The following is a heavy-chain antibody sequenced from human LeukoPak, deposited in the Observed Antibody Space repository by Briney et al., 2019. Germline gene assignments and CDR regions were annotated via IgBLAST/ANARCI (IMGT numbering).Heavy chain of an antibody. Sequence: PGGSLRLSCAASGFTFSTYSMNWVRQAPGRGLEWVSSISSSGTYIYYADSMRGRFTISRDNSKNSLYLQMNSLRAEDTAAYYCASSFPRRDDYISNYFDYWGQGTLVTVSS. CDR2: ISSSGTYI. V-gene: IGHV3-21*01. J-gene: IGHJ4*02. CDR1: GFTFSTYS. CDR3: ASSFPRRDDYISNYFDY. D-gene: IGHD5-24*01.